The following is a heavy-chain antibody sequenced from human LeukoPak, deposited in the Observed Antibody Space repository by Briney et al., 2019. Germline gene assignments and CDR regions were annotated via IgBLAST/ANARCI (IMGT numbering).Heavy chain of an antibody. J-gene: IGHJ4*02. CDR3: ATDPGIMIVVP. CDR1: GFTFSAHA. D-gene: IGHD3-22*01. V-gene: IGHV3-23*01. CDR2: ISGSGDST. Sequence: PTGGSLRLSCAASGFTFSAHAMTWFRQAPGKGLEWVSVISGSGDSTYYADSVKGRFTVSRDNSKNTLYLQMNSLRAEDTAVYYCATDPGIMIVVPGGQGTLVTVSS.